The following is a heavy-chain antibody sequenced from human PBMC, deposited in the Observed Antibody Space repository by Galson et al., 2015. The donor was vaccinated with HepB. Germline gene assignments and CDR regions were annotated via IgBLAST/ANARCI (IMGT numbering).Heavy chain of an antibody. Sequence: SLRLSCAASGFTFNRYAMHWLRQAPGKGLEWVAAISYDGTNKHYAESVKGRFTISRANSRNTLFLQKSSLKTDDTAVYYCARGREGAYDFWSGYFDTDPWGQGTLVTVSS. V-gene: IGHV3-30-3*01. CDR1: GFTFNRYA. CDR3: ARGREGAYDFWSGYFDTDP. D-gene: IGHD3-3*01. J-gene: IGHJ5*02. CDR2: ISYDGTNK.